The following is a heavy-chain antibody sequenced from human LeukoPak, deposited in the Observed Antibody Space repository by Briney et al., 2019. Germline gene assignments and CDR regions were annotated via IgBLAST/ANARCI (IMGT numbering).Heavy chain of an antibody. D-gene: IGHD2-8*01. J-gene: IGHJ4*02. CDR2: ISGSADST. V-gene: IGHV3-23*01. CDR1: GFTISRYG. CDR3: AKDSPVCTY. Sequence: GALRLSCTAAGFTISRYGMSWVRQAPGKGLEWVSAISGSADSTYYADSVKGRLTISRDSSKNTLYLQMDSLRAEDTAIYYCAKDSPVCTYWGQGTLVTVSS.